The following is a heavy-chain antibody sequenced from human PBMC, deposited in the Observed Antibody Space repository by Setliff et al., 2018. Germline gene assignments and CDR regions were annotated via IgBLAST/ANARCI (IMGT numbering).Heavy chain of an antibody. Sequence: LRLSCEASGFTFSSYSMNWVRQAPGKGLEWVAVFWANGNNKYYADSVKGRFTISRDKSQSTVYLQMDSLRAEDTAVYYCARDDDTTSRYSRFEHWGQGTPVTVSS. V-gene: IGHV3-33*08. J-gene: IGHJ5*02. CDR2: FWANGNNK. CDR3: ARDDDTTSRYSRFEH. CDR1: GFTFSSYS. D-gene: IGHD5-12*01.